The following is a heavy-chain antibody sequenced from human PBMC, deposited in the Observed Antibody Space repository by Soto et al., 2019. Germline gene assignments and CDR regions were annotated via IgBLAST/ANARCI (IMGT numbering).Heavy chain of an antibody. J-gene: IGHJ6*03. CDR1: GFTFSSYS. CDR2: ISSSSSTI. V-gene: IGHV3-48*01. CDR3: ARAGATMTRSQMYDYDYMGV. Sequence: EVQLVESGGGLVQPGGSLRLSCAASGFTFSSYSMNWVRQAPGKGLEWVSYISSSSSTIYYADSVKGRFTISRDNAKKSLYLQMSSLRAEDRAVYYCARAGATMTRSQMYDYDYMGVWDKGTTVTV. D-gene: IGHD1-26*01.